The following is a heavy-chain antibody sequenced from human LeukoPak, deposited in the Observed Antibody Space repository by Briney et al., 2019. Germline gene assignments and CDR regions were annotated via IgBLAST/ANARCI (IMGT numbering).Heavy chain of an antibody. V-gene: IGHV4-39*01. J-gene: IGHJ5*02. CDR3: ARQRSLEWLPRFFDP. CDR2: IYYSGTT. CDR1: GGSISSSNYY. D-gene: IGHD3-3*01. Sequence: SETLSLTCTVSGGSISSSNYYWGWVRQPRGEGVEWIETIYYSGTTHYNPARKSRVTMSVDTSKSQFSLKLSSVTAADTAVYYCARQRSLEWLPRFFDPWGQGILVTVSS.